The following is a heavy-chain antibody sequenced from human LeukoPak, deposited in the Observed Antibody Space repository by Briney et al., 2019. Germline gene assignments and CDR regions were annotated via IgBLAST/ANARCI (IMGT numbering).Heavy chain of an antibody. CDR3: ARERAVAGVFDY. CDR1: GGSLSSYY. CDR2: IYYSGST. D-gene: IGHD6-19*01. V-gene: IGHV4-59*01. J-gene: IGHJ4*02. Sequence: SETLSLTCTVSGGSLSSYYWSWIRQPPGKGLEWIGYIYYSGSTNYNPSLKSRVTISVDTSKNQFSLKLSSVTAADTAVYYCARERAVAGVFDYWGQGTLVTVSS.